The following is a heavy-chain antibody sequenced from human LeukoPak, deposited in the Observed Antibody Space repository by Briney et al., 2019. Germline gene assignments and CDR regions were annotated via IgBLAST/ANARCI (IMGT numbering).Heavy chain of an antibody. V-gene: IGHV3-11*01. CDR3: AKDIAAAGTVGYFQH. CDR2: ISSGESTT. Sequence: PGGSLRLSCAASGFTFTDYYMSWIRQAPGKGLEWISYISSGESTTYYADSVKGRFTISRDNAKNSLYLQMNSLRAEDTALYYCAKDIAAAGTVGYFQHWGQGTLVTVSS. CDR1: GFTFTDYY. D-gene: IGHD6-13*01. J-gene: IGHJ1*01.